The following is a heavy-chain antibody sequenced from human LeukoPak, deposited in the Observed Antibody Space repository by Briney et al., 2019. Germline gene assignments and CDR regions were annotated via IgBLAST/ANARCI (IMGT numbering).Heavy chain of an antibody. CDR1: GFTFSDYS. CDR3: ARDYKYAFDN. CDR2: IGIDSGNT. J-gene: IGHJ4*02. D-gene: IGHD5-24*01. Sequence: PGGSLRLSCAASGFTFSDYSMNWVRQAPGKGLEWTSYIGIDSGNTNYADSVKGRFTISGDKAKNSLYLQMYSLRDEDTAVYYCARDYKYAFDNWGQGTLVTVSS. V-gene: IGHV3-48*02.